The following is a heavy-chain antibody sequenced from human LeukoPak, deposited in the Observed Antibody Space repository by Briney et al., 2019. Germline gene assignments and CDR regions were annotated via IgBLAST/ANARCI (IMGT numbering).Heavy chain of an antibody. D-gene: IGHD2-21*01. CDR1: GFTFSSYE. V-gene: IGHV3-23*01. Sequence: GGSLRLSCAASGFTFSSYEMNWVRQAPGKGLEWVSAISGSGGSTYYADSVKGRFTISRDNSKNTLYLQMNSLRAEDTAVYYCAKLGVVVIAISPDYYFDYWGQGTLVTVSS. J-gene: IGHJ4*02. CDR2: ISGSGGST. CDR3: AKLGVVVIAISPDYYFDY.